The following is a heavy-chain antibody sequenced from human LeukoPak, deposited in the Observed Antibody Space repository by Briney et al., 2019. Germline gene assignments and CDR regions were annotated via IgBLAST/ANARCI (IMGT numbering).Heavy chain of an antibody. J-gene: IGHJ4*02. CDR3: ANYDSSGYYYNFDY. Sequence: ASVKVSCKASGYTFTNYYVHWVRQAPGQGLEWMGVINPSGGSTNYAQKFQGRVTMTRDTSTSTVYMELSSLRSEDTAVYYCANYDSSGYYYNFDYWGQGTLVTVSS. V-gene: IGHV1-46*01. CDR1: GYTFTNYY. D-gene: IGHD3-22*01. CDR2: INPSGGST.